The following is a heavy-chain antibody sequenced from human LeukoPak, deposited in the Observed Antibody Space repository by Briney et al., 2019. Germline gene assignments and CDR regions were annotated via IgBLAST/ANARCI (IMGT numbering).Heavy chain of an antibody. CDR2: INPSGGST. CDR3: ASNPPNTGDFYY. V-gene: IGHV1-46*01. J-gene: IGHJ4*02. D-gene: IGHD1-1*01. Sequence: EASVKVSCKASGYTFTSYYMHWVRQAPGQGLEWMGIINPSGGSTSYAQKFQGRVSMTRDIFKSTAYMELSSLRSEDTAIYYCASNPPNTGDFYYWGLGTLVTVSS. CDR1: GYTFTSYY.